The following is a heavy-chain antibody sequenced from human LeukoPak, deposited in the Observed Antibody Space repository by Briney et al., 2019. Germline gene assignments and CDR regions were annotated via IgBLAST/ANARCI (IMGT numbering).Heavy chain of an antibody. J-gene: IGHJ5*02. CDR3: ARLPILGYCSGGSCYYWFDP. V-gene: IGHV1-2*02. CDR2: INPNSGGT. D-gene: IGHD2-15*01. Sequence: ASVTVSCKASGYTFTGYYMHWVRQAPGQGLEWMGWINPNSGGTNYAQKFQGRVTMTRDTSISTAYMELSRLRSDDTAVYYCARLPILGYCSGGSCYYWFDPWGQGTLVTVSS. CDR1: GYTFTGYY.